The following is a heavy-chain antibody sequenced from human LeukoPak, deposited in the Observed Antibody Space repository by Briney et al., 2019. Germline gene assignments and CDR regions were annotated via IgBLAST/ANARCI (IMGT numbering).Heavy chain of an antibody. CDR2: IRYDGSNK. CDR1: GFTFSSYG. V-gene: IGHV3-30*02. Sequence: GGSLRLSCAASGFTFSSYGMHWVRQAPGKGLEWVAFIRYDGSNKYYADSVKGRFTISRDNAKNSLYLQMNSLRAEDTAVYYCARKKRRNDYSNYHPNYYYYYMDVWGKGTTVTVS. J-gene: IGHJ6*03. CDR3: ARKKRRNDYSNYHPNYYYYYMDV. D-gene: IGHD4-11*01.